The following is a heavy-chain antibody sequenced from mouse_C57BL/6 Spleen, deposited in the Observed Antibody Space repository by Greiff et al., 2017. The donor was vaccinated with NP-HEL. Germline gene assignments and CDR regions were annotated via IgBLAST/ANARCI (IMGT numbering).Heavy chain of an antibody. Sequence: EVQRVESGGGLVQPGGSMKLSCVASGFTFSNYWMNWVRQSPEKGLEWVAQFRLKSDNYATHYAESVKGRFTISRDDSKSSVYLQMNNLRAEDTGIYYCTGDYGSLRAWFAYWGQGTLVTVSA. V-gene: IGHV6-3*01. CDR1: GFTFSNYW. CDR2: FRLKSDNYAT. D-gene: IGHD1-1*01. CDR3: TGDYGSLRAWFAY. J-gene: IGHJ3*01.